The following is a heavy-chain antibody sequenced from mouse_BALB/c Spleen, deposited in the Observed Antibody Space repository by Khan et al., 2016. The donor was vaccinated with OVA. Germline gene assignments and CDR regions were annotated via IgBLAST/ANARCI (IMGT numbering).Heavy chain of an antibody. J-gene: IGHJ4*01. V-gene: IGHV9-3-1*01. Sequence: QIQLVQSGPELKKPGETVKISCKASGYTFTNYGMNWVKQSPGKALKWMGWINTYTGEPTYADDFKGRFAFSLETSASTAYLQINNLKNEDTATSFCARHPFFSYALAHWGQGTSVTVSS. CDR3: ARHPFFSYALAH. CDR2: INTYTGEP. CDR1: GYTFTNYG.